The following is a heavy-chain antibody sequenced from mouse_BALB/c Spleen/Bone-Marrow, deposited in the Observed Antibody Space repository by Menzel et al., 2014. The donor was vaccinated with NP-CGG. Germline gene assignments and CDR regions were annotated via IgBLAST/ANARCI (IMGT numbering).Heavy chain of an antibody. CDR3: TRPGGWYFDV. CDR2: IYPSDSYT. CDR1: GYTFTSYW. J-gene: IGHJ1*01. Sequence: SGAELVRPGASVKLSCKASGYTFTSYWINWVKQRPGQGLEWIGNIYPSDSYTNYNQKFKDKATLTVDKSSSTAYMQLSSPTSEDSAVYYCTRPGGWYFDVWGAGTTVTVSS. V-gene: IGHV1-69*02.